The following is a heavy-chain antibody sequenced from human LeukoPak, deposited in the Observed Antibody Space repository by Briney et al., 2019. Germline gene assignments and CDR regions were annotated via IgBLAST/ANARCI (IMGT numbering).Heavy chain of an antibody. CDR1: GFTFKDYD. D-gene: IGHD6-19*01. Sequence: GGSLRLSCVVSGFTFKDYDIHWVRQTTGKGLEWVSAIGSGGYTYYADSVRGRFTISREDAETSLSLQMNNLRAEDTAVYYCVRQPDSGRYGLDHWGQGTLVTVSS. CDR2: IGSGGYT. CDR3: VRQPDSGRYGLDH. V-gene: IGHV3-13*01. J-gene: IGHJ4*02.